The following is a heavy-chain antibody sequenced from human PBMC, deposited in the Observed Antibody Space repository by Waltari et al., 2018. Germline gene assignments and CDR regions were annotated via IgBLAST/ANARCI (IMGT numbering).Heavy chain of an antibody. V-gene: IGHV4-34*01. Sequence: QVQLQQWGAGLLKPSETLSLTCAVYGGSFSGYYWSWIRQPPGKGLEWIGEINHSGSTNYNPSLKSRVTISVDTSKNQFSLKLSSVTAADTAVYYCARGHDPGRGVVVVAASTYYYYMDVWGKGTTVTVSS. CDR3: ARGHDPGRGVVVVAASTYYYYMDV. J-gene: IGHJ6*03. CDR1: GGSFSGYY. D-gene: IGHD2-15*01. CDR2: INHSGST.